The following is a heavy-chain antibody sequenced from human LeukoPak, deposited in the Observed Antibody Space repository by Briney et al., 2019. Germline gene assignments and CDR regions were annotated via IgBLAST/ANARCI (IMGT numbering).Heavy chain of an antibody. CDR1: GYTFTGYY. CDR3: ARGITMVRGVIITFAWYFDL. J-gene: IGHJ2*01. Sequence: ASVKVSCKASGYTFTGYYTHWVRQAPGQGLEWMGWINPNSGGTSYAQKFQGRVTMTRDTSISTAYMELSRLRSDDTAVYYCARGITMVRGVIITFAWYFDLWGRGTLVTVSS. CDR2: INPNSGGT. V-gene: IGHV1-2*02. D-gene: IGHD3-10*01.